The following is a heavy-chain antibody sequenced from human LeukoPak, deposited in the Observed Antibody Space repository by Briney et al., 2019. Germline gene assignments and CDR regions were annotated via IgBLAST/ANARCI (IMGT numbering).Heavy chain of an antibody. D-gene: IGHD7-27*01. J-gene: IGHJ4*02. V-gene: IGHV1-8*01. CDR1: GYTFVSYD. CDR3: TRGPPNWGYDF. CDR2: MSPKSGNT. Sequence: ASVKVSCKASGYTFVSYDINWVRQATGQGPEWMGWMSPKSGNTGYAQKFQGRVTMARDTSINTAYMELSGLISEDTAVYYCTRGPPNWGYDFWGQGTLVTVSS.